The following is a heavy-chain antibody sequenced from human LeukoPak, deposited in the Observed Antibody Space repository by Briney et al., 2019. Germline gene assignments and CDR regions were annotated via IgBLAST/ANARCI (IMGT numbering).Heavy chain of an antibody. Sequence: PLAPVKGSCKASGYTFTSYDINWVRQATGQGLEWMGWMNPNSGNTGYAQKFQGRVTMTRNTSISTAYMELSSLRSEDTAVYYCARRVEQQLVYFDYWGQGTLVTVSS. J-gene: IGHJ4*02. CDR1: GYTFTSYD. D-gene: IGHD6-13*01. CDR3: ARRVEQQLVYFDY. V-gene: IGHV1-8*01. CDR2: MNPNSGNT.